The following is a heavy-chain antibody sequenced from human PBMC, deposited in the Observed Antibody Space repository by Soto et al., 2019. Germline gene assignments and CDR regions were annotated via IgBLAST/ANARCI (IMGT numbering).Heavy chain of an antibody. D-gene: IGHD3-3*01. CDR1: GYSFTSYW. Sequence: PGESLKISCKGSGYSFTSYWIGWVRQMPGKDLKWMGIIYPGDSDTRYSPSFQGQVTMSADKSISTAYLQWSSLKASDTAMHYCARHAQSFYDVCSGYDARAGYCNYYGMYVWHQGCTAT. J-gene: IGHJ6*02. CDR3: ARHAQSFYDVCSGYDARAGYCNYYGMYV. V-gene: IGHV5-51*01. CDR2: IYPGDSDT.